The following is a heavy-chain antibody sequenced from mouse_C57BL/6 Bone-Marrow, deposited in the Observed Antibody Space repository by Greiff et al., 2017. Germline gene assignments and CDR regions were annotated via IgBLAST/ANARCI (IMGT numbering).Heavy chain of an antibody. CDR3: ERHGLWYLDV. V-gene: IGHV5-6*02. Sequence: EVKLEESGGDLVKPGGSLKLSCAASGFTFSSYGMSWVRQTPDKRLEWVATISSGGSYTYYPDSVKGRFTISRDNAKNTLYLQMSSLKSEDTAMYSWERHGLWYLDVWGTGTAVTVSS. CDR1: GFTFSSYG. J-gene: IGHJ1*03. CDR2: ISSGGSYT.